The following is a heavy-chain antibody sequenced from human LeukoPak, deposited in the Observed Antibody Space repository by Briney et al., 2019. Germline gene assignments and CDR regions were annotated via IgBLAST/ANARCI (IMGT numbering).Heavy chain of an antibody. CDR1: GFTFSSYA. Sequence: GGSLRLSCAASGFTFSSYAMSWVRQAPGKGLEWVSAISGSGGSTYYADSVKGRFTISRDNAKNSLYLQMNSLRAEDTAVYYCASGGYSGHDRDYYGMDVWGQGTTVTVSS. CDR2: ISGSGGST. D-gene: IGHD5-12*01. V-gene: IGHV3-23*01. J-gene: IGHJ6*02. CDR3: ASGGYSGHDRDYYGMDV.